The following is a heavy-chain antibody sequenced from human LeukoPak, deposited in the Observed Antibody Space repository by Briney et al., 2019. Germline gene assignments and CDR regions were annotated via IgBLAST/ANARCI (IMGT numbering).Heavy chain of an antibody. D-gene: IGHD2-15*01. CDR1: GYTFTSYG. CDR3: AIDGRCSGVSCYSEAFDI. V-gene: IGHV1-18*01. J-gene: IGHJ3*02. Sequence: ASVTVSCKASGYTFTSYGISWVRQAPGHGLEWMGWISTYNGNTNYAQKLQGRVTMTPHTYTTTAYMELRSLRSDDTAVYYCAIDGRCSGVSCYSEAFDIWGQGTMVTVSS. CDR2: ISTYNGNT.